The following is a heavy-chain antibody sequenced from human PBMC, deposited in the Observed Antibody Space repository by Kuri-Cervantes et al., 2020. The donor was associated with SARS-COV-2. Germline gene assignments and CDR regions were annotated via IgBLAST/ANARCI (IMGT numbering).Heavy chain of an antibody. CDR2: INWNGGST. CDR1: GFPFSSFP. CDR3: ARITLYGDHFDY. D-gene: IGHD4-17*01. J-gene: IGHJ4*02. V-gene: IGHV3-20*04. Sequence: GESLKISRAASGFPFSSFPMSWVRQAPGKGLEWVSGINWNGGSTGYADSVKGRFTISRDNAKNSLYLQMNSLRAEDTALYYCARITLYGDHFDYWGQGTLVTVSS.